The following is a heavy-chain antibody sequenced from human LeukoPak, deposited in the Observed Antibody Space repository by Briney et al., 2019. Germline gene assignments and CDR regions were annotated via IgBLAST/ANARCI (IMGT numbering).Heavy chain of an antibody. V-gene: IGHV3-48*03. D-gene: IGHD6-19*01. Sequence: GGSLRLSCAASGFTISGEEMNWARQAPGKGLEWVLHISGGGGPIYYRDSVKGRFTISRDNAKNSLYLQVSSLRVEDTALYYCARSGMAVAATPWDWGQGTLVTVSS. J-gene: IGHJ4*02. CDR3: ARSGMAVAATPWD. CDR2: ISGGGGPI. CDR1: GFTISGEE.